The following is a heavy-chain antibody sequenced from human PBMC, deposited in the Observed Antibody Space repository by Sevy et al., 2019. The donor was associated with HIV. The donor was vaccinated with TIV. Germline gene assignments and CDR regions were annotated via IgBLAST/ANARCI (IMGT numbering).Heavy chain of an antibody. CDR3: AKYHCTSTSCVNFFSYGMDV. Sequence: GGSLRLSCAASGFTFSSYAMSWVRQAPGKGLEWVSAISGSGGSTYYADSVKGRFTISRDNSKNTLRLQINSLRAEETALYYCAKYHCTSTSCVNFFSYGMDVWGQGTTVTVSS. CDR1: GFTFSSYA. J-gene: IGHJ6*02. V-gene: IGHV3-23*01. CDR2: ISGSGGST. D-gene: IGHD2-2*01.